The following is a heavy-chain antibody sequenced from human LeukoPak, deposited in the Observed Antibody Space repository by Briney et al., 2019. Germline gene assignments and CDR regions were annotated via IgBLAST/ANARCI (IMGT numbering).Heavy chain of an antibody. D-gene: IGHD6-19*01. CDR2: IISSSSYI. Sequence: TGGSLRLSCAASGFTFSSYSMSWVRQAPGKGLEWVSSIISSSSYIYYEDSVKGRVTISVDNAKNSLYLQMNSLSAEDTAVYYCARGNSGWDREYFQHWGQGTLATVSS. V-gene: IGHV3-21*01. J-gene: IGHJ1*01. CDR3: ARGNSGWDREYFQH. CDR1: GFTFSSYS.